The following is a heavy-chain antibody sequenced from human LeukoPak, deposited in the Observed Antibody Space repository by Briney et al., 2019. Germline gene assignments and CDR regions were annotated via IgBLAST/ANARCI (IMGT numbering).Heavy chain of an antibody. Sequence: SETLSLTCTVSGGSISSYYWSWIRQPPGKGLEWIGYIYYSGSTNYNPSLKSRVTISVDTSKNQFSLKLSSVTAADTAVYYCASTHYYDSSGSCYFDYWGQGTLVTVSS. J-gene: IGHJ4*02. CDR2: IYYSGST. V-gene: IGHV4-59*01. CDR3: ASTHYYDSSGSCYFDY. D-gene: IGHD3-22*01. CDR1: GGSISSYY.